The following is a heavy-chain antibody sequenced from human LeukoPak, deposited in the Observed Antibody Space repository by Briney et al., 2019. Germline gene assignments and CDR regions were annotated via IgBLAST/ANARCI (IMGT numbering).Heavy chain of an antibody. CDR1: GFTFSNAW. V-gene: IGHV3-15*01. J-gene: IGHJ6*04. CDR2: IKSKTDGGTT. Sequence: GGSLRLSCAASGFTFSNAWMSWVRQAPGKGLERVGRIKSKTDGGTTDYAAPVKGRFTISRDDSKNTLYLRMNSLKTEDTAVYYCTTGIVVVVAAPHYYYYGMGVWGKGTTVTVSS. CDR3: TTGIVVVVAAPHYYYYGMGV. D-gene: IGHD2-15*01.